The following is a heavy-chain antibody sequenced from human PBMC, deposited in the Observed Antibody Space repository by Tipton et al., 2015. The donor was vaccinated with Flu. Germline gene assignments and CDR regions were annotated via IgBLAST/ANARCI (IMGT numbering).Heavy chain of an antibody. Sequence: SLRLSCAASGSTFSDYYMSWIRQAPGKGLEWVSYISSSGSTIYCADSVKGRFTISRDNAKNSLYLQMNSLRAEDTAVYYCARVFNGVIALEGVDYWGQGTLVTVSS. D-gene: IGHD2-8*01. CDR1: GSTFSDYY. V-gene: IGHV3-11*01. CDR3: ARVFNGVIALEGVDY. J-gene: IGHJ4*02. CDR2: ISSSGSTI.